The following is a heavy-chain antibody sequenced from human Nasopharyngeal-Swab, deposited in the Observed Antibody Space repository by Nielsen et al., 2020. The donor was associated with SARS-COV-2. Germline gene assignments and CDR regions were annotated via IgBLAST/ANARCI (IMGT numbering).Heavy chain of an antibody. CDR3: AKGDVDIVATAFDY. V-gene: IGHV3-23*01. CDR2: ISGSGGST. J-gene: IGHJ4*02. Sequence: VRQAPGKGLEYVSAISGSGGSTYYADSVKGRFTISRDNSKNTLYLQMNSLRAEDTAVYYCAKGDVDIVATAFDYWGQGTLVTVSS. D-gene: IGHD5-12*01.